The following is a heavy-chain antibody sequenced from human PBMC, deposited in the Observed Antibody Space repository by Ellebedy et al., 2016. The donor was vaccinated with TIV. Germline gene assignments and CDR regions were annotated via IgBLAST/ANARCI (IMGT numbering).Heavy chain of an antibody. CDR2: IKQDGSEK. J-gene: IGHJ4*02. CDR3: ARGWAPYDFGDY. CDR1: GFTFSSYW. D-gene: IGHD4-17*01. Sequence: GESLKISCAASGFTFSSYWMSWVRQAPGKGLEWVANIKQDGSEKYYVDSVKGRFTISRDNAKNPLYLQMNSLRAEDTAVYYCARGWAPYDFGDYWGQGTLVTVSS. V-gene: IGHV3-7*01.